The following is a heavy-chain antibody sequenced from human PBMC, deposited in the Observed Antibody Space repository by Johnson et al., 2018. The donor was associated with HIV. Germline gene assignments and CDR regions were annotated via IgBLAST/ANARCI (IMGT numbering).Heavy chain of an antibody. CDR3: AKWSSSWTDAFDI. V-gene: IGHV3-30*04. CDR1: GFTFSSYA. D-gene: IGHD6-13*01. J-gene: IGHJ3*02. Sequence: QVQLVESGGGVVQPGRSLRLSCAASGFTFSSYAMHWVRQAPGKGLEWVAVISYDGSNKYYADSVKGRFTISRDNSKNTLYLQMNSLRAEDTAVYYCAKWSSSWTDAFDIWGQGTMVTVS. CDR2: ISYDGSNK.